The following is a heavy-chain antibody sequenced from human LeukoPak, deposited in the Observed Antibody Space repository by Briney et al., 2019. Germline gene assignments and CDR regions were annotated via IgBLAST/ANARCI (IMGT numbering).Heavy chain of an antibody. CDR3: VRLLDRDY. J-gene: IGHJ4*02. Sequence: GGSLSPSRAPSVFTPCESVTTGVGPAPGKGLVWVSRINTDGSRTDYADSVKGRFTISRDNAKNTLYLQMNSLRAEDTAVYYCVRLLDRDYWGQGTLVTVSS. V-gene: IGHV3-74*01. CDR1: VFTPCESV. D-gene: IGHD3-3*01. CDR2: INTDGSRT.